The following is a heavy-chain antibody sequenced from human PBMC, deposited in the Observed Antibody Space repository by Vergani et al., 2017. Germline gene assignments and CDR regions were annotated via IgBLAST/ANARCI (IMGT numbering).Heavy chain of an antibody. CDR1: GGSFTSYH. J-gene: IGHJ6*03. Sequence: QVQLQQWGGGLLKPSETLSLTCVVNGGSFTSYHWTWIRQSPGAGLEWVGDIDHTGRPDYNPSLKSRLTMSVDKSRNQLSLTPNSVTATDTAIYFCARVNTETNGHLYYYYYMDVWGQGTAVTVS. V-gene: IGHV4-34*01. D-gene: IGHD4-11*01. CDR3: ARVNTETNGHLYYYYYMDV. CDR2: IDHTGRP.